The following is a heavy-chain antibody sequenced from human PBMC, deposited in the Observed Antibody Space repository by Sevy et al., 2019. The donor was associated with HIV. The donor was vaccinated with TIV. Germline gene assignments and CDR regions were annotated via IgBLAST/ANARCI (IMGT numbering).Heavy chain of an antibody. CDR1: GYTFSSYY. Sequence: ASVKVSCKASGYTFSSYYMHWVRQAPGQGLEWMGIINPSVGSTSYAQKFQGRVTMTRDTSTSTVYMELSSLRSEDTAIYYCARDLTIFGVIPDYWGQGTLVTVSS. CDR3: ARDLTIFGVIPDY. V-gene: IGHV1-46*01. J-gene: IGHJ4*02. CDR2: INPSVGST. D-gene: IGHD3-3*01.